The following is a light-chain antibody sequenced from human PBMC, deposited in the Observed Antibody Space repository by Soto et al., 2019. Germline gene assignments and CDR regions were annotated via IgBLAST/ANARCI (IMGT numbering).Light chain of an antibody. Sequence: EIVLTQSPGTLSLSPGKRATLSCRASQSFSNNYLAWYQQKPGQAPRLLIYGASNRATGIPDRFSGSGSGTDFTLTISRLEPEDFAVYYCQQYGSSGTFGQGTKVDI. J-gene: IGKJ1*01. CDR3: QQYGSSGT. CDR2: GAS. V-gene: IGKV3-20*01. CDR1: QSFSNNY.